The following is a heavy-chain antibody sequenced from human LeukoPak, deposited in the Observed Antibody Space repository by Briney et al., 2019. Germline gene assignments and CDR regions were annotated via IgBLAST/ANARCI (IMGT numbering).Heavy chain of an antibody. CDR3: ARDRMVDFDY. J-gene: IGHJ4*02. V-gene: IGHV3-7*05. D-gene: IGHD2-15*01. Sequence: GGSLRLSCAASGFTFRGYWMSWVRQAPGKGLEWVANIKHDESEKYYVDSVKGRFTISRDNAKNSLYLQMNSLRAEDTAVYYFARDRMVDFDYWGQGTLVTVSA. CDR2: IKHDESEK. CDR1: GFTFRGYW.